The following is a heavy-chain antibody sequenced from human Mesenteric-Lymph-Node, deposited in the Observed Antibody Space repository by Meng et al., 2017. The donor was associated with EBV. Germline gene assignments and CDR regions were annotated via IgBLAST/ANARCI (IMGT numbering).Heavy chain of an antibody. J-gene: IGHJ5*02. CDR1: GDSTSSGISY. CDR2: IFFNGIV. Sequence: LHESCPGLVKPSGPLSPTCTVPGDSTSSGISYWAWIRRPPGKGLEYIGNIFFNGIVLYNPSLKSRVTISVDTSENHFSLSLTSVTAADTAVYYCARGGGEYSGYDPKWLDPWGQGTLVTVSS. CDR3: ARGGGEYSGYDPKWLDP. V-gene: IGHV4-39*07. D-gene: IGHD5-12*01.